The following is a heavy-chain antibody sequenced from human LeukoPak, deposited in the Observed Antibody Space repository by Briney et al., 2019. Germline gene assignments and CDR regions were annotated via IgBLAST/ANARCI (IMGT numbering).Heavy chain of an antibody. J-gene: IGHJ5*02. Sequence: PGGSLRLSCAASGFTFGSYSMNWVRQAPGKGLEWVSSISSSSNYVYYTDSMKGRFTISRDNAKNSLYLQMNSLRAEDTAVYFCARTATAYCGGDCLGPFDPWGQGTLVTVSS. D-gene: IGHD2-21*02. CDR2: ISSSSNYV. CDR3: ARTATAYCGGDCLGPFDP. V-gene: IGHV3-21*01. CDR1: GFTFGSYS.